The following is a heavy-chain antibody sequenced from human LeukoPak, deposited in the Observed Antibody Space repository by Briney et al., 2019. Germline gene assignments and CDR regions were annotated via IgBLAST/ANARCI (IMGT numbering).Heavy chain of an antibody. CDR3: ARGPDSYGYWGYFDY. D-gene: IGHD5-18*01. Sequence: SETLSLTCTVPGGSISSYYWSWIRQPPGKGLEWIGYIYYSGSTNYNPSLKSRVTISVDTSKNQFSLKLSSVTAADTAVYYCARGPDSYGYWGYFDYWGQGTLVTVSS. CDR1: GGSISSYY. CDR2: IYYSGST. V-gene: IGHV4-59*01. J-gene: IGHJ4*02.